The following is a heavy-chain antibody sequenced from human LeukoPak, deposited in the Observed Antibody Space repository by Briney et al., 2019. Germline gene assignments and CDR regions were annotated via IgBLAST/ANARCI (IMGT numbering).Heavy chain of an antibody. J-gene: IGHJ6*02. D-gene: IGHD3-22*01. CDR3: APRPHDSSGYSRLYYYYYYGMDV. CDR2: ISSSSSYI. V-gene: IGHV3-21*04. CDR1: GFTFSSYS. Sequence: GGSLRLSCAASGFTFSSYSMNWVRQAPGKGLEWVSSISSSSSYIYYADSVKGRFTISRDNAKNSLYLQMNSLRAEDTAVYYCAPRPHDSSGYSRLYYYYYYGMDVWGQGTTVTVSS.